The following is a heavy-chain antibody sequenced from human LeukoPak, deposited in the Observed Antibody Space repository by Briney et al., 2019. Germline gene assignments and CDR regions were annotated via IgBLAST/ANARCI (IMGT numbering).Heavy chain of an antibody. CDR3: STATYSSGYHYFES. Sequence: GGSLRLSCAASKFTFGAYSMNWVRQAPGKGLEWVSSISHSGTPTYYADSVRGRFTISRDNAKNSLYLQMNTLRAEDTAVYFCSTATYSSGYHYFESWGQGTLVTVSS. J-gene: IGHJ4*02. CDR1: KFTFGAYS. CDR2: ISHSGTPT. V-gene: IGHV3-21*01. D-gene: IGHD5-18*01.